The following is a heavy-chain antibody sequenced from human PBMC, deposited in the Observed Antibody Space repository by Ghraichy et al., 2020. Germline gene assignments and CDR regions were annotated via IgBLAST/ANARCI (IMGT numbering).Heavy chain of an antibody. CDR3: AKDQAHYCSGGSCRTGFDY. D-gene: IGHD2-15*01. CDR2: ISGSAGST. J-gene: IGHJ4*02. Sequence: GGSLRLSCAASGFTFSSYAMSWVRQAPGKGLEWVSTISGSAGSTYYADSLKGRFTISRDNSKNTLYLQMNSLRAEDTAVYSCAKDQAHYCSGGSCRTGFDYWGQGTLVTVSS. V-gene: IGHV3-23*01. CDR1: GFTFSSYA.